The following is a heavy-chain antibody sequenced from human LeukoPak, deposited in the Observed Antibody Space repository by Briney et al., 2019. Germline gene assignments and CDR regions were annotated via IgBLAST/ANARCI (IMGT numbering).Heavy chain of an antibody. Sequence: SETLSLTCTVSGGSISSGDYYWSWIRQPPGKGLEWIGYIYYSGSTYYNPSLKSRVTISVDTSKNQFSLKLSSVTAADTAVYYCARDRPLTTVTNTHWFDPWGQGTLVTVSS. V-gene: IGHV4-30-4*01. J-gene: IGHJ5*02. CDR1: GGSISSGDYY. CDR3: ARDRPLTTVTNTHWFDP. D-gene: IGHD4-17*01. CDR2: IYYSGST.